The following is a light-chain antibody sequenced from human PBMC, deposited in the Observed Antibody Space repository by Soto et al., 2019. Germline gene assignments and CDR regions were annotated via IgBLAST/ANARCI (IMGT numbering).Light chain of an antibody. CDR2: AAS. J-gene: IGKJ1*01. CDR3: QQSYTTPWT. Sequence: DIQMTQSPSSLSASVGDIVTITCRASQSISGYLNWYQQKPGRAPKLLIYAASSLQSGVPSRFSGSGSGTDFTLTISSLQPEDFDTYFCQQSYTTPWTLGQGTKVDIK. V-gene: IGKV1-39*01. CDR1: QSISGY.